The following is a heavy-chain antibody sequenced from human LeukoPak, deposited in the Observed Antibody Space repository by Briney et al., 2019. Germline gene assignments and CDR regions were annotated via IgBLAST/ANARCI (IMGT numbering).Heavy chain of an antibody. V-gene: IGHV3-23*01. CDR1: GFTFSSYA. CDR2: ISGSGGST. J-gene: IGHJ4*02. CDR3: AKDKIVGAIFRFDY. D-gene: IGHD1-26*01. Sequence: PGGSLRLSCAASGFTFSSYAMSWVRQAPGKGLEWVSGISGSGGSTDYADSVKGRFTISRDNSKNTLNLQMNSLRAEDTAVYYCAKDKIVGAIFRFDYWGQGTLVTVSS.